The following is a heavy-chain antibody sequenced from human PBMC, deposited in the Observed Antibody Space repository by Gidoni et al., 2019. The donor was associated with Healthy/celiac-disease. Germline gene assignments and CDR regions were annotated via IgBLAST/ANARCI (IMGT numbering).Heavy chain of an antibody. CDR1: GFTFDDYA. Sequence: EVQLVESGGGLVQPGRSLRLSCAASGFTFDDYALHWVRQAPGKGLEWVSGISWNSGSIGYADSVKGRFTISRDNAKNSLYLQMNSLRAEDTALHYCAKSASGILTGYPWHWGQGTLVTVSS. CDR3: AKSASGILTGYPWH. D-gene: IGHD3-9*01. V-gene: IGHV3-9*01. J-gene: IGHJ4*02. CDR2: ISWNSGSI.